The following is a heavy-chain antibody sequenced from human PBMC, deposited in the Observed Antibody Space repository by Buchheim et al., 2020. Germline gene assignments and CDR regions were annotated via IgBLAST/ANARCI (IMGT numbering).Heavy chain of an antibody. CDR2: INHSGST. V-gene: IGHV4-34*01. CDR1: GGSFSGYY. CDR3: ASRGSGYYYDYWYFDL. J-gene: IGHJ2*01. D-gene: IGHD3-22*01. Sequence: QVQLQQWGAGLLKPSETLSLTCAVYGGSFSGYYWSWIRQPPGKGLEWIGEINHSGSTNYNPSLKSRVTILVDTSKNQFSLKLSSVTAADTAVYYCASRGSGYYYDYWYFDLWGRGTL.